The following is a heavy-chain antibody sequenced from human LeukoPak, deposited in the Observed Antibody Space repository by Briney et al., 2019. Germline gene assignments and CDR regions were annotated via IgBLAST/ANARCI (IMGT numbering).Heavy chain of an antibody. V-gene: IGHV1-18*01. Sequence: ASVKVSCKVSGYTFTSYGISWVRQAPGQGLEWMGWISAYNGNTNYAQKLQGRVTMTTDTSTSTAYMELRSLRSDDTAVYYCARVCSSTSCHYYYYGMDVWGQGTTVTVSS. CDR1: GYTFTSYG. CDR2: ISAYNGNT. D-gene: IGHD2-2*01. J-gene: IGHJ6*02. CDR3: ARVCSSTSCHYYYYGMDV.